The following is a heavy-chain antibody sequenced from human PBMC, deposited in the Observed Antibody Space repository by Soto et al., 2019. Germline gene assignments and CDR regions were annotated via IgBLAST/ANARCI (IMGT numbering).Heavy chain of an antibody. J-gene: IGHJ6*02. CDR2: IIPIFGTA. Sequence: QVQLVQSGAEVKKPGSSVKVSCKASGGTFSSYAISWVRQAPGQGLEWMGGIIPIFGTANYAQKFQGRVTITADDSTSKAYMELSSLRSEDTAVYYCVRNGRITMIVVGGDYGMDVWGQGTTVTVSS. D-gene: IGHD3-22*01. V-gene: IGHV1-69*12. CDR1: GGTFSSYA. CDR3: VRNGRITMIVVGGDYGMDV.